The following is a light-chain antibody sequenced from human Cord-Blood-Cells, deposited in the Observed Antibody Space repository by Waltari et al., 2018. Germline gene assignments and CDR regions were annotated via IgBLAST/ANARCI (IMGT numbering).Light chain of an antibody. CDR3: SSYTSSSTYV. V-gene: IGLV2-14*01. J-gene: IGLJ1*01. Sequence: QSALTQPASVSGSPGQSIPISCTGTSSDVGGYNYVSWYQQHPGKAPILMIYDVSNRPSGVSNRFSGSKSGNTASLTISGLQAEDEADYYCSSYTSSSTYVFGTGTKVTVL. CDR1: SSDVGGYNY. CDR2: DVS.